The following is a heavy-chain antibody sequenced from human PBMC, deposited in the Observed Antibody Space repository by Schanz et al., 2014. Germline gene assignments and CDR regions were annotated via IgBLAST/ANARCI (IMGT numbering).Heavy chain of an antibody. CDR1: EFTFSTDA. Sequence: DVHLLESGGGLVQPGGSLRLSCAASEFTFSTDAMSWVRQAPGKGLEWVSAISGSGGSTYYADSVKGRFTISRDNAENTLFLQMNSLRAEDTALYYCARDRRNADLDYWGQGTLVTVSS. CDR2: ISGSGGST. D-gene: IGHD1-1*01. V-gene: IGHV3-23*01. J-gene: IGHJ4*02. CDR3: ARDRRNADLDY.